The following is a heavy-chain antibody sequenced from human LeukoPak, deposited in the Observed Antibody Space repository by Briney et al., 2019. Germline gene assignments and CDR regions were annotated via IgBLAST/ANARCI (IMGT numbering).Heavy chain of an antibody. CDR2: IYYSGTT. V-gene: IGHV4-39*07. D-gene: IGHD6-13*01. CDR1: GGSISSNNYY. CDR3: ARGAIAAAGI. Sequence: SETLSLTCTVSGGSISSNNYYWGWIRQPPGKGLEWIGTIYYSGTTYYSPSLKSRVTISVDRSKNQFSLKLSSVTAADMAVYYCARGAIAAAGIWGQGTLVTVSS. J-gene: IGHJ4*02.